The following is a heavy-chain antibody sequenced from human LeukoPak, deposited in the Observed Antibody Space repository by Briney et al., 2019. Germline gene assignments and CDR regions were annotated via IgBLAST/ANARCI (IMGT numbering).Heavy chain of an antibody. V-gene: IGHV3-23*01. D-gene: IGHD6-19*01. Sequence: GGSLRLSCAASGFMFASYAMSWVRQAPGKGLEWVAGISGSDGIVYYADSVKGRFTVSRDNSKNTLYLQMNRLRVEDTAIYYCAKEFTGGWPFDSWGQGTLVTVSS. CDR3: AKEFTGGWPFDS. J-gene: IGHJ4*02. CDR2: ISGSDGIV. CDR1: GFMFASYA.